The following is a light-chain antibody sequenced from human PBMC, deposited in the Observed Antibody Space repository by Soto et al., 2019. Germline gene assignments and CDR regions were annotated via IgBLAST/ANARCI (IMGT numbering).Light chain of an antibody. J-gene: IGLJ3*02. CDR3: TSYTTSSNWV. V-gene: IGLV2-14*01. CDR1: SSDVGAYNF. Sequence: QSALTQPASVSGSPGQSITISCTGTSSDVGAYNFVSWYQHHPGKAPKLIIFEVSIRPSGVSNRFSGSKSGNTASLTISGLQAADGADYYCTSYTTSSNWVFGGGTKVTVL. CDR2: EVS.